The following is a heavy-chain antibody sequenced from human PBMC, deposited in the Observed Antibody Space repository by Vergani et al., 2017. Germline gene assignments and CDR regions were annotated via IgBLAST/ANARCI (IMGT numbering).Heavy chain of an antibody. J-gene: IGHJ5*02. Sequence: QVQLQQWGAGLLKPSETLSLTCAVYGGSFSGYYWSWIRQPPGKGLEWIGEINHSGSTNYNPSLKSRVTISVDTSKNHFSLKLSSVTAADTAVYYCASSPKGTRGWFDPWCQGTLVTVSS. D-gene: IGHD1-1*01. CDR3: ASSPKGTRGWFDP. CDR2: INHSGST. CDR1: GGSFSGYY. V-gene: IGHV4-34*01.